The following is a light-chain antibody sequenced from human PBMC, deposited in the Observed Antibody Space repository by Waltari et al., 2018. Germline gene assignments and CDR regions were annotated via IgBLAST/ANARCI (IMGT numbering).Light chain of an antibody. CDR2: GVS. CDR3: QQTYGAPNT. Sequence: DIQMTQSPSSLSASVGDRVTITCRASQSISTYLNWFQQKPGKAPNLLIYGVSTLQSGVPSRFSRSGSGTDFTLTISSLQPEDFASYYCQQTYGAPNTFGQGTKLEIK. CDR1: QSISTY. V-gene: IGKV1-39*01. J-gene: IGKJ2*01.